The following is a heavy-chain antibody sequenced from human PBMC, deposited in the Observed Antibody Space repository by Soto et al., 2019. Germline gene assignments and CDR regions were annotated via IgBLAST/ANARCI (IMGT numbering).Heavy chain of an antibody. J-gene: IGHJ5*02. CDR1: GGSVSNGGYR. D-gene: IGHD2-2*01. Sequence: SETLCLTYTVSGGSVSNGGYRWIWIRQPPGKGLEWIGYIYYSGSTNYNPSLKSRVTMSVDTSKNQFSLKLSSVTAADTAVYYCARHSYCSSICWFDPWGQGTLVTVS. V-gene: IGHV4-61*08. CDR2: IYYSGST. CDR3: ARHSYCSSICWFDP.